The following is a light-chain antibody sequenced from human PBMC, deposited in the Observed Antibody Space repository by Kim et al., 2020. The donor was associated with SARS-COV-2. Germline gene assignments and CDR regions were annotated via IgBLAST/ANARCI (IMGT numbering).Light chain of an antibody. CDR3: AQATHCPLT. J-gene: IGKJ4*01. CDR1: QSLEYSDTNTY. CDR2: KVS. Sequence: DVVMTQSPPSLPVTLGQSASISCRSSQSLEYSDTNTYLSWFHQRPGQSPRRLIYKVSNRDSGVPDRFSGSGSGTDFTLKISSVEAEDVGIYYCAQATHCPLTFGGGTKVDIK. V-gene: IGKV2-30*01.